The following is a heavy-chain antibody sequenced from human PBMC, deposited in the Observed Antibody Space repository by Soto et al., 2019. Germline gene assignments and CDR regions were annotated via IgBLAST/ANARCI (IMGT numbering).Heavy chain of an antibody. CDR1: GCTFSSYA. J-gene: IGHJ5*02. Sequence: QVQLVQSGAEVKKPGSSVKVSCKASGCTFSSYAISWVRQAPGQGLEWMGGIIPIFGTANYAQKFQGRVTITADASTSTAYMELSSLRSEDTAMYYCARTNTAMVTGWFDPWGKGTLVTVSS. V-gene: IGHV1-69*12. D-gene: IGHD5-18*01. CDR2: IIPIFGTA. CDR3: ARTNTAMVTGWFDP.